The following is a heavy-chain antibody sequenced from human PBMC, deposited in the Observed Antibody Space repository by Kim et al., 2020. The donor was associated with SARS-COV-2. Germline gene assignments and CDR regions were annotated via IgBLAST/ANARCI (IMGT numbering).Heavy chain of an antibody. CDR1: GFTFSSYA. CDR3: ARPSRGSYLYYFDY. CDR2: ISYDGSNK. V-gene: IGHV3-30*04. D-gene: IGHD1-26*01. J-gene: IGHJ4*02. Sequence: GGSLRLSCAASGFTFSSYAMHWVRQAPGKGLEWVAVISYDGSNKYYVDSVKGRFTISRDNSKNTLYLQMNSLRAEDTAVYYCARPSRGSYLYYFDYWGQG.